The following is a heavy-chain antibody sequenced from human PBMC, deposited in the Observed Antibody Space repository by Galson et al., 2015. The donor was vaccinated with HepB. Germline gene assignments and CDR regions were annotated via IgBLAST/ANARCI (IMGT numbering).Heavy chain of an antibody. V-gene: IGHV3-66*02. Sequence: SLRLSCAASGFTAIDNYMSWVRQAPGKGLEWVSVIYSGGDTYSVDSVKGRFTFSRDTSKNTLYLQMDSPRIDDTAVYYCARGHWPRGDAFDVWGQGTMVTVSS. CDR2: IYSGGDT. D-gene: IGHD1-1*01. CDR3: ARGHWPRGDAFDV. J-gene: IGHJ3*01. CDR1: GFTAIDNY.